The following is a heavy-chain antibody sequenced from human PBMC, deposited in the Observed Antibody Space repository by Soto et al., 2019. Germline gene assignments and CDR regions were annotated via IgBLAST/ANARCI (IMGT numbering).Heavy chain of an antibody. CDR3: ARETPHCGGDCFDY. J-gene: IGHJ4*02. Sequence: GSLRLSCTASGFIVRNHEFNWVRQAPGKGLEWLSYINSDGTTFYAEAVRGRFTVSRDYTENSVHLQMSSLRAEDTAVYYCARETPHCGGDCFDYWGQGALVTVSS. CDR2: INSDGTT. V-gene: IGHV3-48*03. CDR1: GFIVRNHE. D-gene: IGHD2-21*02.